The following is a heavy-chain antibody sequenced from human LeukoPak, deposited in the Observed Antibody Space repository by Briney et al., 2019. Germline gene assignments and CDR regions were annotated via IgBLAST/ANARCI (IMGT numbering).Heavy chain of an antibody. Sequence: PGASLRLSCAASGFTFSSYAMTWVRQAPGKGLEWVSAISGSGTSTYYADSVKGRFTISRDNSKNTLYLQMNSLRAEDTAVYYCAKRYYDSSAGYWGQGTLVTVSS. CDR3: AKRYYDSSAGY. D-gene: IGHD3-22*01. V-gene: IGHV3-23*01. CDR2: ISGSGTST. CDR1: GFTFSSYA. J-gene: IGHJ4*02.